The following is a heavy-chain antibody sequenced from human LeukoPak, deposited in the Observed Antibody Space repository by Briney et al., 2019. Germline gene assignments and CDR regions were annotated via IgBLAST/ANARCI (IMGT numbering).Heavy chain of an antibody. CDR2: TFYWSRWYN. D-gene: IGHD2-8*01. Sequence: SQTLSFTCAISGDSVSRSSTAWNWIRQSPSRGLEWLGRTFYWSRWYNDYATSVKSRITINADTSKNQFSLQLSSVTPEDTAVYFCARGRMSYYAMDVWGQGTTVTVSS. J-gene: IGHJ6*02. CDR1: GDSVSRSSTA. V-gene: IGHV6-1*01. CDR3: ARGRMSYYAMDV.